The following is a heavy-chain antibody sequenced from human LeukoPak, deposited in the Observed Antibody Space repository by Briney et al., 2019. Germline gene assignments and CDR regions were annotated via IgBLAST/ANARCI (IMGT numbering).Heavy chain of an antibody. Sequence: ASVKVSCKASAYTFTDHYIHWVRQAPGQGLEWMGWISAYNGNTNYAQKLQGRVTMTTDTSTSTAYMELRSLRSDDTAVYYCASSLSYSSSWSLDYWGQGTLVTVSS. V-gene: IGHV1-18*04. CDR3: ASSLSYSSSWSLDY. CDR2: ISAYNGNT. D-gene: IGHD6-13*01. CDR1: AYTFTDHY. J-gene: IGHJ4*02.